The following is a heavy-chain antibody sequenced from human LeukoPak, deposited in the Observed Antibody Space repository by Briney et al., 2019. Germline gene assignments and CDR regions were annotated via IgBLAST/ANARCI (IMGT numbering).Heavy chain of an antibody. V-gene: IGHV4-59*08. Sequence: SETLSLTCTVSGGSISSYYWSWIRQPPGKGLEWIGYIYYSGSTNYNPSLKSRVTISVDTSKNQFSLKLSSVIAADTAVYYCARNQYSSSWAFDYWGQGTLVTVSS. CDR3: ARNQYSSSWAFDY. J-gene: IGHJ4*02. CDR1: GGSISSYY. CDR2: IYYSGST. D-gene: IGHD6-13*01.